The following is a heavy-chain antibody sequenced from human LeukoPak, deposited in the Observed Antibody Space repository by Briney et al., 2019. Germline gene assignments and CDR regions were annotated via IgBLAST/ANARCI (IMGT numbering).Heavy chain of an antibody. CDR1: GFTFSSYG. J-gene: IGHJ4*02. Sequence: GGSLRLSCAASGFTFSSYGMHWVRQAPGKGLEWVAFIRYDGSNKYYADSVKGRFTISRDNSKNTLYLQMNSLRAEDTAVYYRAKESSGSYLGPSFDYWGQGTLVTVSS. CDR3: AKESSGSYLGPSFDY. CDR2: IRYDGSNK. D-gene: IGHD1-26*01. V-gene: IGHV3-30*02.